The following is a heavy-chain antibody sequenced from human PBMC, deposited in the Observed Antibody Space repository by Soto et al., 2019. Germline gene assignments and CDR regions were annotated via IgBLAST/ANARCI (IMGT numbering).Heavy chain of an antibody. CDR1: GFTFSSYA. J-gene: IGHJ5*02. CDR3: ARGGRSYDFWSGSLGWFGP. CDR2: ISGSGGST. Sequence: GGSLRLSCAASGFTFSSYAMSWVRQAPGKGLEWVSAISGSGGSTYYADSVKGRFTISRDNSKNTLYLQMNSLRAEDTAVYYCARGGRSYDFWSGSLGWFGPWGQGTLVTVSS. D-gene: IGHD3-3*01. V-gene: IGHV3-23*01.